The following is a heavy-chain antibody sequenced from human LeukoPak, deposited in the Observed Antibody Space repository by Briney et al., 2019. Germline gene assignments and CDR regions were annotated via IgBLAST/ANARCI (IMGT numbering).Heavy chain of an antibody. D-gene: IGHD6-13*01. Sequence: GRSLRLSCAASGFTFSSYGMHWVRQAPGKGLEWVAVIWYDGSNKYYADSVKGRFTISRDNSKNTLYLQMNSLRAEDTAVYYCAKDSGYSSPIDYWGQGTLVTVSS. CDR3: AKDSGYSSPIDY. J-gene: IGHJ4*02. CDR1: GFTFSSYG. V-gene: IGHV3-33*06. CDR2: IWYDGSNK.